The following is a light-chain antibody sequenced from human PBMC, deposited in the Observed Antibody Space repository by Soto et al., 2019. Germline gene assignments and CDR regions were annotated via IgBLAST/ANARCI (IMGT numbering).Light chain of an antibody. Sequence: DIQLAQSPSFLSASVGDRVTVTYRSSQDISSYLAWYQQKPGKAPKVLIYGASTLQSGVPPRFGGSGSGTAFTLTISSLQPEDFATYYCQQVHDYPITFGGGTKVEI. J-gene: IGKJ4*01. V-gene: IGKV1-9*01. CDR1: QDISSY. CDR3: QQVHDYPIT. CDR2: GAS.